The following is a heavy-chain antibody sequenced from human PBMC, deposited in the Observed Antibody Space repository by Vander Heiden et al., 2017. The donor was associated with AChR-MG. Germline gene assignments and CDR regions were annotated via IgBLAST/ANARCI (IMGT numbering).Heavy chain of an antibody. D-gene: IGHD3-3*01. CDR1: GGSISSSSYY. V-gene: IGHV4-39*01. CDR2: IYYSGST. CDR3: VRQMEGSSLDY. Sequence: QLQLQESGPGLVKPSETLSLTCTVPGGSISSSSYYWGWIRQPPGKGLEWIGSIYYSGSTYDNPSLKSRVTISVDTAKNQFSMKMSSVTAADTAVYYGVRQMEGSSLDYWGQVTLVTVSS. J-gene: IGHJ4*02.